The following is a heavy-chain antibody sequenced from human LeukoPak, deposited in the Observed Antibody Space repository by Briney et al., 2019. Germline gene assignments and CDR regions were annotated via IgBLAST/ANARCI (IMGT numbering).Heavy chain of an antibody. V-gene: IGHV3-23*01. D-gene: IGHD6-13*01. J-gene: IGHJ6*02. CDR3: AKPKAAAKFYYGMDV. CDR1: GFTFSSYA. Sequence: GGSLRLSCAASGFTFSSYAMSWVRQAPGKGLEWVSAITGSGGTTYYADSVKGRFTISRDKSKNTLYLQMNSLRAEDMAVYYCAKPKAAAKFYYGMDVWGQGTTVTVSS. CDR2: ITGSGGTT.